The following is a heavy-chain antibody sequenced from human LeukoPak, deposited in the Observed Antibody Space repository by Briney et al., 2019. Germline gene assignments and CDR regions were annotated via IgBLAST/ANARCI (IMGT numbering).Heavy chain of an antibody. D-gene: IGHD3-3*01. CDR1: GGSISSYY. Sequence: PSETLSLTCTVSGGSISSYYWSWIRQPPGKGLEWIGYIYYSGSTYYNPSLKSRVTISVDTSKNQFSLKLSSVTAADTAVYYCAREWRTIFGVVTFDYWGQGTLVTVSS. CDR2: IYYSGST. V-gene: IGHV4-59*12. CDR3: AREWRTIFGVVTFDY. J-gene: IGHJ4*02.